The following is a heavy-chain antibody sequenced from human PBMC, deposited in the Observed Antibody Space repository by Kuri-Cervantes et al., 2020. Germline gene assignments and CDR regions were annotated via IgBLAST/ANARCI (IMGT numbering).Heavy chain of an antibody. V-gene: IGHV1-46*01. Sequence: ASVKVSCKASGYTFTSYYMHWVRQAPGQGLEWMGIINPSGGSTSYAQKFQGRVTITADESTSTAYMELSSLRSEDTAVYYCARDTRKGNYYGMDVWGQGTTVTVSS. J-gene: IGHJ6*02. CDR2: INPSGGST. CDR1: GYTFTSYY. CDR3: ARDTRKGNYYGMDV.